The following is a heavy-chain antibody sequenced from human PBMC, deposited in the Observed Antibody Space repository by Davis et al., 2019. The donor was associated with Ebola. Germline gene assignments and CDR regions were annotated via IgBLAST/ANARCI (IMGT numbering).Heavy chain of an antibody. CDR3: ARDPTIPYGMDV. Sequence: ASVKVSCKASGYTFTSYGISWVQQAPGQGLEWMGWISAYNGNTNYAQKPQGRVTMTTDTSTSTAYMGLRSLRSDDTAVYYCARDPTIPYGMDVWGQGTTVTVSS. CDR2: ISAYNGNT. CDR1: GYTFTSYG. J-gene: IGHJ6*02. V-gene: IGHV1-18*01. D-gene: IGHD3-3*01.